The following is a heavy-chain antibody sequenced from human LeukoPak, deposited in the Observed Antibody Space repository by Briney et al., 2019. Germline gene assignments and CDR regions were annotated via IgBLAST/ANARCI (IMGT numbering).Heavy chain of an antibody. CDR2: ISGSGGST. CDR1: RFTFSSYA. D-gene: IGHD4-17*01. CDR3: AKDFRMTTVTIGSDY. J-gene: IGHJ4*02. Sequence: GGSLRLSCAASRFTFSSYAMSWVRQAPGKGLEWVSAISGSGGSTYYADSVKGRFTISRDNSKNTLYLQMNSLRAEDTAVYYCAKDFRMTTVTIGSDYWGQGTLVTVSS. V-gene: IGHV3-23*01.